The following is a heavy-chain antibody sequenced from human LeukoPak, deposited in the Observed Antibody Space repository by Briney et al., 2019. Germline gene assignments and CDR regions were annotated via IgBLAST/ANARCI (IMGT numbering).Heavy chain of an antibody. CDR2: ISSSSSYT. J-gene: IGHJ4*02. Sequence: PGGSLRLSCAASGFTFSSFSMNWVRQAPGKGLEWVSSISSSSSYTFYAGSVTGRFTISRDNAKNSLFLQMNSLRAEDTALYYCAKGTKPVMTIPDYWGQGTLVTVSS. CDR1: GFTFSSFS. V-gene: IGHV3-21*01. D-gene: IGHD4/OR15-4a*01. CDR3: AKGTKPVMTIPDY.